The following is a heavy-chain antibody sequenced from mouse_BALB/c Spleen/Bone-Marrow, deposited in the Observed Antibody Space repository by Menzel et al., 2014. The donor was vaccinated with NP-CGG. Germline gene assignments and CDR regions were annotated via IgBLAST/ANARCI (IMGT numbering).Heavy chain of an antibody. CDR2: IRNKANGYTT. CDR3: ARGVVATDY. J-gene: IGHJ2*01. V-gene: IGHV7-3*02. Sequence: EVQVVESGGGLVQPGGSLRLSCATSGFTFTDYYMSWVRRPPGKALEWLGFIRNKANGYTTEYSTSVKGRFTISRDNSQSILYLQMNTLRAEDSATYYCARGVVATDYWGQGTTLTVSS. D-gene: IGHD1-1*01. CDR1: GFTFTDYY.